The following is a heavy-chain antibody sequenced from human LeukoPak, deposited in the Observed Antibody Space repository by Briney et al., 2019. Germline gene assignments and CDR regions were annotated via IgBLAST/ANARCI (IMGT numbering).Heavy chain of an antibody. Sequence: SETLSLTCAVYGGSFSGYYWSWIRQPPGKGLEWIGEINHSGSTNYNPSLKSRVTISVDTSKNQFSLKLSSVTAADTAVYYCARSGYSYPDFDYWGQGTLVTVSS. CDR3: ARSGYSYPDFDY. J-gene: IGHJ4*02. CDR1: GGSFSGYY. CDR2: INHSGST. D-gene: IGHD5-18*01. V-gene: IGHV4-34*01.